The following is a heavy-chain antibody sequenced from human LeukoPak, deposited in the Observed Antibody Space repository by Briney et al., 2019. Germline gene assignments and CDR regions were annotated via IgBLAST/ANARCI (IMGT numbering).Heavy chain of an antibody. CDR1: GFTFSNYA. J-gene: IGHJ3*02. CDR3: AKTYMWSIDAFHI. D-gene: IGHD2-8*02. Sequence: GGSLRLSCAASGFTFSNYAMSWVRQAPGKGLEWVSGITARADSTYYADSVKGRVTISRDNSKNTLFLQLNSLRAEDAAVYYCAKTYMWSIDAFHIWGQGTMVTVSS. CDR2: ITARADST. V-gene: IGHV3-23*01.